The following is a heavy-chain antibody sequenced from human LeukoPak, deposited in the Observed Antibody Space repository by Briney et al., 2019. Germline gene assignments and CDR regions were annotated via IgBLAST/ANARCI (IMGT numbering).Heavy chain of an antibody. V-gene: IGHV4-59*01. CDR2: IYYSGST. Sequence: SETLSLTCTVSGGSISSYYCSWIRQPPGKGLEWIGYIYYSGSTNYNPSLKSRVTISVDTSKNQFSLKLSSVTAADTAVYYCARGPRYYFDYWGQGTLVTVSS. CDR3: ARGPRYYFDY. CDR1: GGSISSYY. J-gene: IGHJ4*02.